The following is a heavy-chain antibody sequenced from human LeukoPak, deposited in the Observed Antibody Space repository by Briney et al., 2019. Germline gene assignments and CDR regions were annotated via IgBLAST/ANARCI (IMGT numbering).Heavy chain of an antibody. CDR1: GYTFTSYG. J-gene: IGHJ5*02. D-gene: IGHD6-13*01. V-gene: IGHV1-18*01. Sequence: ASVKVSCKASGYTFTSYGISWLRQAPGQGLEWMGWISGYNGNKNCAPHLQDRFTMTTDTSTSTAYMELRGLTSDDTAVYYCARDPTAAAGTDAWFDPWGQGTLVTVSS. CDR2: ISGYNGNK. CDR3: ARDPTAAAGTDAWFDP.